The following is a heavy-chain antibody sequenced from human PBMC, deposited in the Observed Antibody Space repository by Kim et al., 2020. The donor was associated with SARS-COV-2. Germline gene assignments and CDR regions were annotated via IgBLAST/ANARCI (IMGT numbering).Heavy chain of an antibody. CDR3: AKVVSGGSVGTDAFDI. V-gene: IGHV3-23*01. J-gene: IGHJ3*02. D-gene: IGHD1-26*01. Sequence: SVKARFTISGDNTKNTLFLQMRSLRVEDTAVYYCAKVVSGGSVGTDAFDIWGQGTMVTVSS.